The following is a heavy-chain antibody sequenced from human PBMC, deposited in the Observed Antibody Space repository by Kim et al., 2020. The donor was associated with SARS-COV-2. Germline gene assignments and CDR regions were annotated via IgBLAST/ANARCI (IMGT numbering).Heavy chain of an antibody. CDR1: GYTFRSYD. D-gene: IGHD6-13*01. CDR2: ISGYNGNT. V-gene: IGHV1-18*01. Sequence: ASVKVSCKASGYTFRSYDINWVRQAPGQGLEWMGWISGYNGNTNYAQNFQGRVTMTTDASTSTAYMELRSLRSDDTAVYFCARGSGSSSPDFWGQGTLVTVSS. CDR3: ARGSGSSSPDF. J-gene: IGHJ4*02.